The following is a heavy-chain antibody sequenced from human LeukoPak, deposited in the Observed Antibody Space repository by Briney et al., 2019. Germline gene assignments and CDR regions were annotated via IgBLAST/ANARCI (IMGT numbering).Heavy chain of an antibody. CDR2: IWYDGSND. CDR1: GFTFSQYA. V-gene: IGHV3-33*01. D-gene: IGHD5-18*01. Sequence: GGSLRLSCAASGFTFSQYAMHWVRQAPGKGLEWVAAIWYDGSNDYYADSVKGRFTISRDNSKSTLSLQMNSLRAEDTAVYYCARGGGYTYGLPLDYWGQGTLVTVSS. J-gene: IGHJ4*02. CDR3: ARGGGYTYGLPLDY.